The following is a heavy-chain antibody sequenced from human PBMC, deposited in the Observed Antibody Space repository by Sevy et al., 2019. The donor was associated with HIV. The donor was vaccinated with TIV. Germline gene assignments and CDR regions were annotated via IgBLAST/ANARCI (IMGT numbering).Heavy chain of an antibody. CDR2: IWYDGSIK. J-gene: IGHJ3*02. CDR3: ASEHNWDDAFDI. V-gene: IGHV3-33*08. D-gene: IGHD1-1*01. CDR1: GFTFNMYG. Sequence: GGCLRLSCAASGFTFNMYGMHWVRQAPGKGLEWVEQIWYDGSIKKYADSVKGRFTISRDNSKSTLYLQMNSLRGEDTAVYFCASEHNWDDAFDIWGQGTMVTVSS.